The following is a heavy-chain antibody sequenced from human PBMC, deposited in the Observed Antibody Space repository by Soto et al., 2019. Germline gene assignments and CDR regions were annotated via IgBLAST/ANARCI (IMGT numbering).Heavy chain of an antibody. J-gene: IGHJ4*02. Sequence: SETLSLTCTVSGGSLSSSSYYWSWIRQPPGKGLEWIGYIYYSGSTNYNPSLKSRVTISVDTSKNQFSLELSSVTAADTAVYYCARHLGYSQDYWGQGTLVTVSS. CDR2: IYYSGST. CDR3: ARHLGYSQDY. D-gene: IGHD2-2*02. V-gene: IGHV4-61*01. CDR1: GGSLSSSSYY.